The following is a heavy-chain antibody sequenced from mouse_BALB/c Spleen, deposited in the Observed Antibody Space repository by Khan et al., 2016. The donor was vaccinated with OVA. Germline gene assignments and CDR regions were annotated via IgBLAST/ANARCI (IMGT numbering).Heavy chain of an antibody. D-gene: IGHD1-1*01. V-gene: IGHV1-20*02. J-gene: IGHJ2*01. CDR1: GSSFTGYF. CDR3: ARTYGSDVDY. CDR2: INPHIGET. Sequence: VQLQQSGPELVKPGASVKISCKASGSSFTGYFMNWVMQSHGKSLDWIGRINPHIGETFYNQKFRDKATLTVDESSSTAHMELRSLASEDSAVYYCARTYGSDVDYWGQGTTLTVSS.